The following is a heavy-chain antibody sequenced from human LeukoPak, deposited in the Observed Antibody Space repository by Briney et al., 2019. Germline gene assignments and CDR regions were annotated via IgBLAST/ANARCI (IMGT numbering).Heavy chain of an antibody. CDR1: GFTFSSYA. D-gene: IGHD2-8*01. J-gene: IGHJ4*02. CDR2: ISGSGGST. Sequence: GGSLRLSCAASGFTFSSYAMHWVRQAPGKGLEWVSAISGSGGSTYYADSVKGRFTISRDNSKNTLYLQMNSLRAEDTAVYYCAKDPRSRYALYWGQGTLVTVSS. CDR3: AKDPRSRYALY. V-gene: IGHV3-23*01.